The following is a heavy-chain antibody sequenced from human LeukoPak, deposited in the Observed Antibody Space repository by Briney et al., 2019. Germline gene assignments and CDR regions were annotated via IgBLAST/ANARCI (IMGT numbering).Heavy chain of an antibody. CDR2: LSTDSDDT. Sequence: ASVKVSSKVFGYTFTSHDINRVRQAPGRGLEWMGWLSTDSDDTGYAQKFQGRVSMTRDNSIDTAYMELRGLKSDDTAVYYCARGGAAAETSGFDHWGRGTLVIVSA. CDR3: ARGGAAAETSGFDH. D-gene: IGHD6-13*01. V-gene: IGHV1-8*01. CDR1: GYTFTSHD. J-gene: IGHJ4*02.